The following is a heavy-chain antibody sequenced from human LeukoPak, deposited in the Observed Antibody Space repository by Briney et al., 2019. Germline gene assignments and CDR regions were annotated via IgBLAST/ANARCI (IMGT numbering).Heavy chain of an antibody. Sequence: SETLSLTCTVSGGSISGYYWGWIRQPPGKGLEWIAYIHYSGSSKYSPSLKSRVTTSVDTSKNLFSLKVSSVTAADTAVYYCARGRSNYYGMDVWGQGTTVTVSS. CDR2: IHYSGSS. CDR1: GGSISGYY. J-gene: IGHJ6*02. V-gene: IGHV4-59*01. CDR3: ARGRSNYYGMDV. D-gene: IGHD1-26*01.